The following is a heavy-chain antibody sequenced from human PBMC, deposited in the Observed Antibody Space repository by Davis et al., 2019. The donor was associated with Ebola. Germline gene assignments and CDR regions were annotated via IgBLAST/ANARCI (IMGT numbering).Heavy chain of an antibody. CDR2: IYSSGST. V-gene: IGHV4-4*09. J-gene: IGHJ6*02. Sequence: GSLRLSCTVSGGSISSYYWSWIRQPPGKGLEWIGYIYSSGSTKYHPSLTSRVTVSLDTSRNQFSLRLTSVTSADTATYYCARGTYTTGRDYYSYYVMDVWGQGTTVTVSS. CDR3: ARGTYTTGRDYYSYYVMDV. D-gene: IGHD1-1*01. CDR1: GGSISSYY.